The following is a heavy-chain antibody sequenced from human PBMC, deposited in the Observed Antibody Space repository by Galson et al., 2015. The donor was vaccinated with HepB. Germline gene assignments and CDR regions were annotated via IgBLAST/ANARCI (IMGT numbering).Heavy chain of an antibody. J-gene: IGHJ3*02. V-gene: IGHV1-18*01. CDR3: ARDLSLLGYCSSTSCYDAFDI. CDR2: ISAYNGNT. Sequence: QSGAEVKKPGASVKVSCKASGYTFTSYGISWVRQAPGQGLEWMGWISAYNGNTNYAQKLQGRVTMTTDTSTSTAYMELRSLRSDDTAVYYCARDLSLLGYCSSTSCYDAFDIWGQGTMVTVSS. CDR1: GYTFTSYG. D-gene: IGHD2-2*01.